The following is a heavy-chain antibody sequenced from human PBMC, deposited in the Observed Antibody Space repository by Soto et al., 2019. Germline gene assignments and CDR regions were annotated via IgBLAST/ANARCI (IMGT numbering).Heavy chain of an antibody. Sequence: GESLKISCQGSGYSFTTHWITWVRQTPGKGLEWMGRIDPSNSDTRYSPSFHGQVTISADKSISTAYLQWSSLKASDTAMYFCARLPGVRGVFDGFNVWGQGTMVTVSS. CDR2: IDPSNSDT. J-gene: IGHJ3*01. V-gene: IGHV5-51*01. CDR3: ARLPGVRGVFDGFNV. CDR1: GYSFTTHW. D-gene: IGHD3-10*01.